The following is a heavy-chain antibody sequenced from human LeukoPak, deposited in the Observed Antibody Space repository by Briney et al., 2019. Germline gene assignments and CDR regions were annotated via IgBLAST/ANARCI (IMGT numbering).Heavy chain of an antibody. J-gene: IGHJ4*02. Sequence: PSETLSLTCAVYGGSFSGYYWSWIRQPPGKGLEWIGEINHSGSTNYNPSLKSRVTILVDTSKNQFSLKLSSVTAADTAVYYCARENVDIVATIRVYYFDYWGQGTLVTVSS. V-gene: IGHV4-34*01. CDR2: INHSGST. D-gene: IGHD5-12*01. CDR3: ARENVDIVATIRVYYFDY. CDR1: GGSFSGYY.